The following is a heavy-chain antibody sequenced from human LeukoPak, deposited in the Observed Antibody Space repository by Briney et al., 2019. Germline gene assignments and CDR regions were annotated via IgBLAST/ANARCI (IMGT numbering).Heavy chain of an antibody. D-gene: IGHD3/OR15-3a*01. CDR1: GGTFSSCA. CDR2: IIPIFGTA. CDR3: ARDLGLADNWFDP. J-gene: IGHJ5*02. Sequence: ASVKVSCKASGGTFSSCAISWVRQAPGQGLEWMGRIIPIFGTANYAQKFQGRVTITTDESTSTAYMELSSLRSEDTAVYYCARDLGLADNWFDPWGQGTLVTVSS. V-gene: IGHV1-69*05.